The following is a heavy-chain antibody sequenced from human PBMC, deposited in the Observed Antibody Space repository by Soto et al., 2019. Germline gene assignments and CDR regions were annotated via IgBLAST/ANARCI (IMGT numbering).Heavy chain of an antibody. Sequence: QVQLQQWGAGLVKPSETLSLSCAVYGQSFSGHSWAWIRQPPGKGLEWIGEISESGSTYYNPYLKRRVTISTYTSKNQFSLKLSSVTAADTAAYFCARGSGIVALPGELEDVNYDFWGQGTLVNVSS. J-gene: IGHJ4*02. CDR3: ARGSGIVALPGELEDVNYDF. CDR1: GQSFSGHS. D-gene: IGHD1-1*01. CDR2: ISESGST. V-gene: IGHV4-34*01.